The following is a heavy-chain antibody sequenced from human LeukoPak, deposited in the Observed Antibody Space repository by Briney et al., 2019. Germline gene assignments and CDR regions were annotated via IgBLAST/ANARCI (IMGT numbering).Heavy chain of an antibody. CDR2: ISSSGSTI. Sequence: KTGGSLRLSCAASGFTFSDYYMSWIRQAPGKGLEWVSYISSSGSTIYYADSVKGRFTISRDNAKNSLYLQMNSLRAEDTAVYYCARDWRSSTSLPGLPDAFDIWGQGTMVTVSS. CDR3: ARDWRSSTSLPGLPDAFDI. CDR1: GFTFSDYY. J-gene: IGHJ3*02. D-gene: IGHD2-2*01. V-gene: IGHV3-11*04.